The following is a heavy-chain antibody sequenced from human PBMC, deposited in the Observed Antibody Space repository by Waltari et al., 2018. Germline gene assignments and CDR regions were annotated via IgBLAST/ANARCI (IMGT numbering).Heavy chain of an antibody. D-gene: IGHD1-26*01. CDR1: GFTFSSHW. CDR2: IKSDWSST. Sequence: EVQLVESGGGLVQPGGSLRLSCAASGFTFSSHWMHWVRQAPGKGLVWVSRIKSDWSSTRYADSVKGRFTISRDNAKNTLYLPMTSLRAEDTAVYYCARDGVGACHDLDYWGQGTLVTVSS. J-gene: IGHJ4*02. V-gene: IGHV3-74*01. CDR3: ARDGVGACHDLDY.